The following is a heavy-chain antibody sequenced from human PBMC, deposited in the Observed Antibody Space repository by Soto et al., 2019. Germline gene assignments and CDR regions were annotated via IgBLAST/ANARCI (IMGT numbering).Heavy chain of an antibody. D-gene: IGHD1-7*01. Sequence: PGGSLRLSCAASGFTFSSYGMHWVRQAPGKGLEWVAVISYDGSNKYYADSVKGRFTISRDNSKNTVYLQMNSLRAEDTAVYFCARKARQTSGFKWNYDWYFELWGRGTLVTVSS. CDR2: ISYDGSNK. CDR1: GFTFSSYG. CDR3: ARKARQTSGFKWNYDWYFEL. J-gene: IGHJ2*01. V-gene: IGHV3-30*03.